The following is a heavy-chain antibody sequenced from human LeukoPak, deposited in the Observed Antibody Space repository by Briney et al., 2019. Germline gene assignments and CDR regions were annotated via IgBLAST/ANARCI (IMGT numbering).Heavy chain of an antibody. CDR3: ARKVPLAIDY. CDR2: ISSSSSTI. V-gene: IGHV3-48*01. Sequence: PGGSLRLSCAASGSTFSSYEMNWVRQAPGKGLEWVSYISSSSSTIYYADSVKGRFTISRDNAKNSLYLQMNSLRAEDTAVYYCARKVPLAIDYWGQGTLVTVSS. CDR1: GSTFSSYE. J-gene: IGHJ4*02. D-gene: IGHD5-12*01.